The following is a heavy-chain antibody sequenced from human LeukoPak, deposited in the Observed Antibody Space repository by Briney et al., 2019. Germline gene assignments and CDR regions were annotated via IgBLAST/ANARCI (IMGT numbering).Heavy chain of an antibody. CDR2: IYNRGST. D-gene: IGHD1-26*01. CDR1: GGSISSSSNY. CDR3: ARLFSGEGATHYYYYYMDV. Sequence: SETLSLTCSVSGGSISSSSNYWGWIRQPPGKGLEWIGNIYNRGSTYYNPSLKSRVTISVDTSKNQFSLKLSSVTAADTAVYYCARLFSGEGATHYYYYYMDVWGKGTTVTISS. V-gene: IGHV4-39*07. J-gene: IGHJ6*03.